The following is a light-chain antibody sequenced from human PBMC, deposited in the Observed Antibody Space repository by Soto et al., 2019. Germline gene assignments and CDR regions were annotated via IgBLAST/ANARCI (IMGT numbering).Light chain of an antibody. V-gene: IGLV2-11*01. CDR1: SSDVGTYNY. J-gene: IGLJ2*01. Sequence: QSALTQPRSVSGSPGQSVTISCTGTSSDVGTYNYVSWYQQHPGKAPKLMIYDVSKRPSGVPDRFSGSKSGNTASLTISGLQAEDEADYYCCSYAGSYTVVLGGGTKLTVL. CDR3: CSYAGSYTVV. CDR2: DVS.